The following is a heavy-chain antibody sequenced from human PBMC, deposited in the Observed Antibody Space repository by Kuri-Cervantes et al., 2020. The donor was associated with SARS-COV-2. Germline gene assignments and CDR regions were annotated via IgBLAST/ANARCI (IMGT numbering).Heavy chain of an antibody. Sequence: GESLKISCAASGFPFRSYWMHWVRQAPGKGLVWVSRTNSDGISTSYADSVKGRFTISRDNAKNTLYLQLNSLGAEDTAMYHCARGDGMDVWGQGTTVTVSS. CDR3: ARGDGMDV. CDR1: GFPFRSYW. V-gene: IGHV3-74*01. CDR2: TNSDGIST. J-gene: IGHJ6*02.